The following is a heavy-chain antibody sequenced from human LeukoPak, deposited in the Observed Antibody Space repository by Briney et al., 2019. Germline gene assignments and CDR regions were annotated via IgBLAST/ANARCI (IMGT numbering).Heavy chain of an antibody. CDR2: INHSGST. CDR1: GGSFSGYY. J-gene: IGHJ6*03. V-gene: IGHV4-34*01. D-gene: IGHD3-22*01. CDR3: ARGKRHYDSSGYTYYYYYMDV. Sequence: KPSETLSLTCAVYGGSFSGYYWSWIRQPPGKGLEWIGEINHSGSTNYNPSLKSRVIISVDTSKNQFSLKLSSVTAADTAVYYCARGKRHYDSSGYTYYYYYMDVWGKGTTVTVSS.